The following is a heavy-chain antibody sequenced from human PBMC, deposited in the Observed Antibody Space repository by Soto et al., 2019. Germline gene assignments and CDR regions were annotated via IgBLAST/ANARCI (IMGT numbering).Heavy chain of an antibody. CDR2: IIPIFDIT. V-gene: IGHV1-69*02. Sequence: QVQLVQSGTEVKKPGPSVTVSCKASGGPYSKYSISWVRQAPGQGLEWMGRIIPIFDITNYAQKFQGRVTITADKSTSTVYMDLSSLRSEDTAVYYCARSLLGDYYDSDGLDNWGQGTLVTVSS. CDR3: ARSLLGDYYDSDGLDN. D-gene: IGHD3-22*01. CDR1: GGPYSKYS. J-gene: IGHJ4*02.